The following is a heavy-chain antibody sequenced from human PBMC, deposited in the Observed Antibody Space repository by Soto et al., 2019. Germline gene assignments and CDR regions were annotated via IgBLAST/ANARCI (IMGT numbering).Heavy chain of an antibody. J-gene: IGHJ5*02. V-gene: IGHV4-31*03. CDR2: FYSSGSI. Sequence: SETLSLTCLVSGYSITAGGYYWSWIRHHPGKGLEWIGSFYSSGSIIYNPSLRSRVSISGDTSSNQFSMSLTSVTAADTARYYCARMYSSGSGWFHPWGQGTLVTVSS. CDR3: ARMYSSGSGWFHP. D-gene: IGHD6-19*01. CDR1: GYSITAGGYY.